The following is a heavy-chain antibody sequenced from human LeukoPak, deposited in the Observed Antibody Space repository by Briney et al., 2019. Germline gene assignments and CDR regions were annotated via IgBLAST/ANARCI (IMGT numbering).Heavy chain of an antibody. CDR2: ISAYNGNT. CDR3: ATLVSKYYFDY. CDR1: GYTFTSYG. Sequence: ASVKVSCKASGYTFTSYGISWVRQAPGQGLEWMGWISAYNGNTNYAQKLQGRVTMTTDTSTSTAYMELRSLRSDDTAVYYCATLVSKYYFDYWGQETLVTVSS. V-gene: IGHV1-18*01. J-gene: IGHJ4*02. D-gene: IGHD5/OR15-5a*01.